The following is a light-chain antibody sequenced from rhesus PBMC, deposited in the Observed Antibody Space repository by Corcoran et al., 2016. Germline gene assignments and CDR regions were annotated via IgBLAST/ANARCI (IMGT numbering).Light chain of an antibody. CDR1: ESVGSY. CDR3: QQYNDLYS. V-gene: IGKV3-40*03. J-gene: IGKJ2*01. Sequence: EIVMTQSPATLSLSPGETATLSCSASESVGSYLAWYQQKPGQAPKLLVHSAYFRATGIPDRVRGSGSRTEFTLTISSLEPGEVGVYRCQQYNDLYSFGQGTKVEIK. CDR2: SAY.